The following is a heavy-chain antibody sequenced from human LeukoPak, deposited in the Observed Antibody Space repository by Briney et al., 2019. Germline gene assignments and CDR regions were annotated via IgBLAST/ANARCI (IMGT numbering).Heavy chain of an antibody. Sequence: GGSLRLSCAVSGITLSNYGMSWVRQAPGKGLEWVAGISDSGGSTKYADSVKGRFTISRDNPKNTLYLQMNSLRAEDTTVYFCAKRGVVIRVILVGFHKEAYYFESWGQGALVTVSS. D-gene: IGHD3/OR15-3a*01. V-gene: IGHV3-23*01. CDR2: ISDSGGST. CDR3: AKRGVVIRVILVGFHKEAYYFES. CDR1: GITLSNYG. J-gene: IGHJ4*02.